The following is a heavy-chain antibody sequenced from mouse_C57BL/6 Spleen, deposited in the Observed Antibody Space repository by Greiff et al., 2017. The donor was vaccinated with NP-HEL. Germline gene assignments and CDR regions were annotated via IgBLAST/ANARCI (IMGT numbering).Heavy chain of an antibody. CDR2: IHPNSGST. CDR1: GYTFTSYW. CDR3: ARSSTMVHYYAMDY. V-gene: IGHV1-64*01. J-gene: IGHJ4*01. Sequence: QVQLQQPGAELVKPGASVKLSCKASGYTFTSYWMHWVKQRPGQGLEWIGMIHPNSGSTNYNEKFKSKATLTVDKSSSTAYMQLSSLTSEDSAVYYCARSSTMVHYYAMDYWGQGTSVTVSS. D-gene: IGHD2-1*01.